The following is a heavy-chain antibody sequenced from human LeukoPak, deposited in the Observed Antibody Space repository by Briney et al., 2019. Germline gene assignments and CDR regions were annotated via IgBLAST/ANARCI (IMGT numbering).Heavy chain of an antibody. V-gene: IGHV3-30*03. CDR2: IEYDENRK. D-gene: IGHD4-11*01. Sequence: GGSLRLSCAASGFTFNSYVMHWVRQAPGRGPEWVAVIEYDENRKYYEDSVKGRFTISRDNSKNMLYLQINSLTTEDTAVYYCARGYGENSDYHLKYWGQGTLVTVSS. CDR3: ARGYGENSDYHLKY. J-gene: IGHJ4*02. CDR1: GFTFNSYV.